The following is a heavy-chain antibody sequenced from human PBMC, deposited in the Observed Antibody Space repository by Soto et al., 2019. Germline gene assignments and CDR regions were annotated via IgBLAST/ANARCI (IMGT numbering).Heavy chain of an antibody. CDR2: INHSGST. Sequence: SETLSRTCAIYGGSLSGYYWGWIRQPPGKGLAWIGAINHSGSTNYNPSLKSRVTISVDTSKNQFSLKLSSVTAADTAVYYCARAPRYSSSWYYYYYGMDVWGQGTTVT. J-gene: IGHJ6*02. CDR1: GGSLSGYY. D-gene: IGHD6-13*01. V-gene: IGHV4-34*01. CDR3: ARAPRYSSSWYYYYYGMDV.